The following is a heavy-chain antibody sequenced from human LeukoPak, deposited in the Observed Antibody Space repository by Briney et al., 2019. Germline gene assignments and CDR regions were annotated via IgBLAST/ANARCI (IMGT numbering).Heavy chain of an antibody. D-gene: IGHD3-9*01. Sequence: SETLSLTCTVSGGSISSYYWSWIRQPAGKELEWIGRIYTSGSTNYNPSLKSRVTMSVDTSKNQFSLKLSSVTAADTAVYYCARDLLRYFDWLLQPQNWFDPWGQGTLVTVSS. J-gene: IGHJ5*02. CDR1: GGSISSYY. CDR3: ARDLLRYFDWLLQPQNWFDP. CDR2: IYTSGST. V-gene: IGHV4-4*07.